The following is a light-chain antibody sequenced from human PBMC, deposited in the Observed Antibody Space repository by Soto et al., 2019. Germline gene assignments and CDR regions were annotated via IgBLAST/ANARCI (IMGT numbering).Light chain of an antibody. CDR2: AAS. J-gene: IGKJ1*01. V-gene: IGKV1-17*01. CDR1: QGIGAD. Sequence: DIQMTQSPSSLSASVGDRVIITCRASQGIGADLGWYQQKPGKAPKRLIYAASSLQSGVPSRFSGSGAGTDFTLTVSSLQPDDFASYYRRQHNTYPWTFGPGTKVEVK. CDR3: RQHNTYPWT.